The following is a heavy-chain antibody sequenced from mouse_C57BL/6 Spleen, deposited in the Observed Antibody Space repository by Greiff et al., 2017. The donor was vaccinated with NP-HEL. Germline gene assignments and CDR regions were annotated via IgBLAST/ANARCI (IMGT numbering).Heavy chain of an antibody. Sequence: EVQLQQSGPELVKPGASVKMSCKASGYTFTDYNMHWVKQSHGKSLEWIGYINPNNGGTSYNQKFKGKATLTVNKSSSTAYMELRSLTSEDSAVYYCAKGGGLQGYAMDYWGQGTSVTVSS. CDR1: GYTFTDYN. D-gene: IGHD3-1*01. CDR3: AKGGGLQGYAMDY. J-gene: IGHJ4*01. CDR2: INPNNGGT. V-gene: IGHV1-22*01.